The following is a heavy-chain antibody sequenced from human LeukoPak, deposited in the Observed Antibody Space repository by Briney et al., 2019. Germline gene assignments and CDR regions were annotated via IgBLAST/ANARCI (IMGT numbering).Heavy chain of an antibody. V-gene: IGHV3-7*01. D-gene: IGHD1-26*01. J-gene: IGHJ4*02. CDR2: IKPDGSEK. CDR3: ARVTFRRAGASRDY. CDR1: GFTFSNYW. Sequence: QSGGSLRLSCAASGFTFSNYWMSWVRQAPGKGLEWVANIKPDGSEKYYVDSVKGRFTISRDNAKNSLYLQMNSLRAEDTAVYYCARVTFRRAGASRDYWGQGTLVTVSS.